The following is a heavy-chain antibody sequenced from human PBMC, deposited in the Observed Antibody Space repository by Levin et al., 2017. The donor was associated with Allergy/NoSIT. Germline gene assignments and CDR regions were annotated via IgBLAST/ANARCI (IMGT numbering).Heavy chain of an antibody. CDR3: ARDYYGSGRSYVAFDI. CDR1: DFSVSNFY. Sequence: PGGSLRLSCAASDFSVSNFYINWVRQAPGKGLEWVSFIRGDGSTVYADSAKGRFIISRDNAKNTVYLQMNSLRAEDTAIYYCARDYYGSGRSYVAFDIWGQGTKVTVSS. D-gene: IGHD3-10*01. V-gene: IGHV3-53*01. J-gene: IGHJ3*02. CDR2: IRGDGST.